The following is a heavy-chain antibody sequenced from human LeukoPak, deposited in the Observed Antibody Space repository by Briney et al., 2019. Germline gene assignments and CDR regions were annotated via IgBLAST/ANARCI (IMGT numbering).Heavy chain of an antibody. CDR2: IYHSGST. J-gene: IGHJ5*02. V-gene: IGHV4-38-2*02. D-gene: IGHD2-15*01. Sequence: SETLSLTCTVSGYSISSGYYWGWIRQPPGKWLEWIGSIYHSGSTYYNPSLKSRVTISVDTSKNQFSLKLSSVTAADTAVYYCARDVGGSSYNWFDPWGQGTLVTVSS. CDR3: ARDVGGSSYNWFDP. CDR1: GYSISSGYY.